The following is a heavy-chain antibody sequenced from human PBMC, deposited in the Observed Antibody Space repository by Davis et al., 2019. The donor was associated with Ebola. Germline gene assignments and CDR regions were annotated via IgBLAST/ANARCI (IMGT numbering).Heavy chain of an antibody. CDR1: GFTFSSYS. Sequence: PGGSLRLSCAASGFTFSSYSMNWVRQAPGKGLEWVSYISSSGSTIYYADSVKGRFTISRDNAKNSLYLQMNSLRDEDTAVYYCARDGGYCGGDCYRYRAYYYYGMDVWGQGTTVTVSS. V-gene: IGHV3-48*02. CDR3: ARDGGYCGGDCYRYRAYYYYGMDV. D-gene: IGHD2-21*01. J-gene: IGHJ6*02. CDR2: ISSSGSTI.